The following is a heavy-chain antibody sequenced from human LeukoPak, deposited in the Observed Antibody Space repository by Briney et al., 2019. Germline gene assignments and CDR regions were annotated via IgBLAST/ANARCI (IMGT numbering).Heavy chain of an antibody. CDR3: ARSLYCSSTSCYGGSGSYFDY. CDR1: GGTFSSYA. Sequence: GASVKVSCKASGGTFSSYAISWVRQAPGQGLEWMGGIIPIFGTANYAQKFQGRVTITTDESTSTAYMELSSLRSEDTAVYFCARSLYCSSTSCYGGSGSYFDYWGQGTLVTVSS. V-gene: IGHV1-69*05. CDR2: IIPIFGTA. D-gene: IGHD2-2*01. J-gene: IGHJ4*02.